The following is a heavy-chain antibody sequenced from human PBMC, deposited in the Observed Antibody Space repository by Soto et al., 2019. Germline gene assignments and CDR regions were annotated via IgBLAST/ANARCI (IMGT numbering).Heavy chain of an antibody. D-gene: IGHD2-15*01. CDR1: GGSISSGGYY. Sequence: QVQLQESGPGLVKPSQTLSLTCTVSGGSISSGGYYWSWIRQHPGKGLEWIGYIYYSGSTYYNPSRKSRVTRSVDSSKNPCSLKLSTVTAADSAVYYCARGEGYCSGGSCYPGSGMDVWGQGTTVTVSS. J-gene: IGHJ6*02. CDR2: IYYSGST. CDR3: ARGEGYCSGGSCYPGSGMDV. V-gene: IGHV4-31*03.